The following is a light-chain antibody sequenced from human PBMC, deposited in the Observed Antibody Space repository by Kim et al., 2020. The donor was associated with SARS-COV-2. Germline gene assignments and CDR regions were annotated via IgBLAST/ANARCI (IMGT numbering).Light chain of an antibody. CDR1: QSIFSH. Sequence: DIQMTQSPSSLSASVGDRVTITCRTTQSIFSHLNWYQQKPGRAPKLLISAASTLQGGVPSRFSGSGSETGFTLTISSLQPEDFATYLCQQSYNTPFTFGPGTKVDIK. CDR3: QQSYNTPFT. J-gene: IGKJ3*01. V-gene: IGKV1-39*01. CDR2: AAS.